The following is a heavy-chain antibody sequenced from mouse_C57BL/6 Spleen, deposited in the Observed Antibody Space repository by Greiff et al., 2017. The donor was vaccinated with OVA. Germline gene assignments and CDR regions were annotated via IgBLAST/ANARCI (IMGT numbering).Heavy chain of an antibody. CDR1: GYTFTSYW. D-gene: IGHD3-1*01. V-gene: IGHV1-53*01. CDR3: ARGGLYGYFDY. J-gene: IGHJ2*01. Sequence: VQLQESGTELVKPGASVKLSCKASGYTFTSYWMHWVKQRPGQGLEWIGNINPSNGGTNYNEKFKSKATLTVDKSSSTAYMQLSSLTSEDSAVYYCARGGLYGYFDYWGQGTTLTVSS. CDR2: INPSNGGT.